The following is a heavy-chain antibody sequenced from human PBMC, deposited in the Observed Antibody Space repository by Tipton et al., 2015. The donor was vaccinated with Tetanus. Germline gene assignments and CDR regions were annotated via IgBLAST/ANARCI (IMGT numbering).Heavy chain of an antibody. CDR1: GGSISSYY. Sequence: GLVKPSETLSLTCSVSGGSISSYYWSWIRQPPGKGLEWIGYIYYSGSTNYNPSLKSRVTISVDTSKNQFSLKLSSVTAADTAVYYCARGIMVRGVSRFDPWGQGTLVTVSS. CDR3: ARGIMVRGVSRFDP. CDR2: IYYSGST. J-gene: IGHJ5*02. D-gene: IGHD3-10*01. V-gene: IGHV4-59*01.